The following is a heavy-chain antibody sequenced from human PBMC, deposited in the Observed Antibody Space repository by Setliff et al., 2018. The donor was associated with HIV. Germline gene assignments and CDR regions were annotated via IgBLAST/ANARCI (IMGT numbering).Heavy chain of an antibody. CDR1: GYTVTELS. CDR2: FDPEDNKI. V-gene: IGHV1-24*01. Sequence: ASVKVSCKVSGYTVTELSINWVRQAPGKGPEWMGGFDPEDNKIVYAQKFQGRVTTTEDTSTDTAYMELSSLRPEDTAVYYCARVASGYDYGWLDPWGQGTLVTVSS. J-gene: IGHJ5*02. CDR3: ARVASGYDYGWLDP. D-gene: IGHD5-12*01.